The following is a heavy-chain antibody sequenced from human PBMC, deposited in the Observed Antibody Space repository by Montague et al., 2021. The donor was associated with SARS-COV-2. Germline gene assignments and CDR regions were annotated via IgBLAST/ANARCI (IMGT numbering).Heavy chain of an antibody. CDR2: IYYSGGT. J-gene: IGHJ5*02. CDR1: GGSFSSDNYF. Sequence: SETLSLTCTVSGGSFSSDNYFWGWIRQPPGKGLEWIGSIYYSGGTFYNPSLKSRVTISVDTSRNQFSLKLISVAAADTAVYYCARQAPVDTGMPRTCGWFGAWGQGALVTVSS. V-gene: IGHV4-39*01. CDR3: ARQAPVDTGMPRTCGWFGA. D-gene: IGHD5-18*01.